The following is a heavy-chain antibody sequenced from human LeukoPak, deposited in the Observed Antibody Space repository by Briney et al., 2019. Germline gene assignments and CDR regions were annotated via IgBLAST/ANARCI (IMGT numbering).Heavy chain of an antibody. CDR3: ARAPGARYCTGVSCYTYYYYLDV. CDR1: GGSISSSSYY. Sequence: SETLSLTCTVSGGSISSSSYYWGWIRQPPGKGLEWIGSIYYSGSTYYNPSLKSRVTISVDTSKNQFSLKLTSVTAADTAVYYCARAPGARYCTGVSCYTYYYYLDVWDKGTTVPVSS. V-gene: IGHV4-39*07. D-gene: IGHD2-15*01. CDR2: IYYSGST. J-gene: IGHJ6*03.